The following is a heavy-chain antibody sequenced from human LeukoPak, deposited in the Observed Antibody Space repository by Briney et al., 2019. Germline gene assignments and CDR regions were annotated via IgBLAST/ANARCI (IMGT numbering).Heavy chain of an antibody. D-gene: IGHD3-10*01. V-gene: IGHV4-4*07. J-gene: IGHJ4*02. Sequence: PSETLSLTCSVSDGSISGYFWSWIRQPAGKGLEWIGRIYSSGSTNYNPSLKSRVTMSLDTSENQFSLKLSSVTAADTAVYYCARWTGSFDYWGQGTLVTVSS. CDR2: IYSSGST. CDR3: ARWTGSFDY. CDR1: DGSISGYF.